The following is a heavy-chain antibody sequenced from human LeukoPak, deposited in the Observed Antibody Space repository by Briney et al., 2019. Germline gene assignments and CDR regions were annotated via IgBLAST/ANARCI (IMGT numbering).Heavy chain of an antibody. Sequence: ASVKVSCKASGYTFTSYGISWVRQAPGQGLEWMGWISAYNGNTNYAQKLQGRVTMTTDTSTSTAYMELRSLRSDDTAVYYCARGRNYRDYYYYMDVWGKGTTVTVSS. CDR1: GYTFTSYG. J-gene: IGHJ6*03. CDR2: ISAYNGNT. CDR3: ARGRNYRDYYYYMDV. V-gene: IGHV1-18*01. D-gene: IGHD1-14*01.